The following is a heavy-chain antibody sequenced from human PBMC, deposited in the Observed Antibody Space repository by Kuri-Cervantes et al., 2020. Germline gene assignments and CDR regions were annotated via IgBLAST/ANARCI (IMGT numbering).Heavy chain of an antibody. J-gene: IGHJ4*02. CDR1: GFTFSSYA. CDR3: AARWFN. V-gene: IGHV3-23*01. CDR2: ISGSGGST. Sequence: GGSLRLSCAASGFTFSSYAMSWVRQAPGKGLEWVSAISGSGGSTYYADSVKGRFAISRDTSKNTLFLHLNSLRPEDTAIYYCAARWFNWGQGTLVTVSS. D-gene: IGHD3-10*01.